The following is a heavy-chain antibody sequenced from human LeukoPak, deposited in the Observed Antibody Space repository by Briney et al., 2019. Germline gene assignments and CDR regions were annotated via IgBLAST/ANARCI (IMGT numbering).Heavy chain of an antibody. D-gene: IGHD4-11*01. J-gene: IGHJ5*02. CDR2: IYYSGST. CDR3: ARGHDYKSSWFDP. Sequence: SETLSLTCTVSGGSISSSTYYWGWIRQPPGKGLEWIGSIYYSGSTHYNPSLKSRVTISVDTSNNQFSLKPSSVTAADTAVYYCARGHDYKSSWFDPWGQGTLVTVSS. CDR1: GGSISSSTYY. V-gene: IGHV4-39*07.